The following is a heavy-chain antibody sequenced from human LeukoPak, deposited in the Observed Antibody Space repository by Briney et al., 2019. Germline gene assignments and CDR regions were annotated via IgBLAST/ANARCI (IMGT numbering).Heavy chain of an antibody. V-gene: IGHV4-34*01. Sequence: PSETLSLTCAVYGGSFSGYYWSWIRQPPGKGLAWIGEINHSGSTNYNPSLKSRVTISVDTSKNQFSLKLSSVTAADTAVYYCARGKYGSGPSYYMDVWGKGTTVTVSS. J-gene: IGHJ6*03. CDR1: GGSFSGYY. CDR2: INHSGST. D-gene: IGHD3-10*01. CDR3: ARGKYGSGPSYYMDV.